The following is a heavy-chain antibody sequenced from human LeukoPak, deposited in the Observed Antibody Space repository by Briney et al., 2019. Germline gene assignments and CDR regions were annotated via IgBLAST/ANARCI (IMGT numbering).Heavy chain of an antibody. D-gene: IGHD3-22*01. CDR3: ARDLDYDSSGYYY. V-gene: IGHV4-61*02. CDR2: IYTSGST. Sequence: SETLSLTCTVSGGSISSGSYYWSWIRQPAGKGLEWIGRIYTSGSTNYNPSLKSRVTISVDTSKNQFSLKLSSVTAADTAVYYCARDLDYDSSGYYYWGQGTLVTVSS. CDR1: GGSISSGSYY. J-gene: IGHJ4*02.